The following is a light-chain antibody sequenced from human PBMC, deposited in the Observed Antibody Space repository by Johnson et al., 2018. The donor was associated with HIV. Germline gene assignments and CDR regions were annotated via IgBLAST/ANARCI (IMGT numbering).Light chain of an antibody. V-gene: IGLV1-51*01. CDR3: GAWDSSLSAYV. CDR1: SSNIGNNY. Sequence: QSMLTQPPSVSAAPGQKVTISCSGSSSNIGNNYVSWYQQLPGTAPKLLIYDNNKRPSGIPDRFSGSKSGTSATLCITGLQTGDEADYYCGAWDSSLSAYVVGTGTKVTVL. J-gene: IGLJ1*01. CDR2: DNN.